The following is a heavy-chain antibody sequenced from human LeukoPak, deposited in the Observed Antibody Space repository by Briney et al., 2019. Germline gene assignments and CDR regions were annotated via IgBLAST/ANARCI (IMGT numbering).Heavy chain of an antibody. Sequence: QPGRSLRLSCAASGFTFSTYGMTWVRQAPGKGLEWVSTIYSGGTTYYADSVMGRFTISRHNSRNTLYLQMNSLRAEDTAVYYCARVDTVMAYYFDLWGQGTLVTVSS. CDR1: GFTFSTYG. CDR2: IYSGGTT. D-gene: IGHD5-18*01. CDR3: ARVDTVMAYYFDL. J-gene: IGHJ4*02. V-gene: IGHV3-53*04.